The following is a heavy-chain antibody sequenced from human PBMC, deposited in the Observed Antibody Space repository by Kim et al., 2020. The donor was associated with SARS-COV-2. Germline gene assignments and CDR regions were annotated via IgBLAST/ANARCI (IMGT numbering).Heavy chain of an antibody. CDR2: INAGYGDT. V-gene: IGHV1-3*01. J-gene: IGHJ4*02. D-gene: IGHD6-19*01. CDR1: GYTFGAFV. Sequence: ASVKVSCKASGYTFGAFVIHWVRQAPGQSLEWMGWINAGYGDTRYSQKFQGRLTITRDRSANTAYMDLGSLTTEDTAVYYCARDEIAVAGQYLDFWGQGTLVTVSS. CDR3: ARDEIAVAGQYLDF.